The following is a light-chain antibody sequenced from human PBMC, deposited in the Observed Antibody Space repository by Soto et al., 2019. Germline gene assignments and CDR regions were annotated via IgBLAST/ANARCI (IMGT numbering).Light chain of an antibody. CDR3: QQYGSPPPYT. J-gene: IGKJ2*01. CDR2: GSS. V-gene: IGKV3-20*01. CDR1: QSVSNNY. Sequence: EVVLTQSPGTLSLSPGERATLSCRASQSVSNNYLAWYQQKPGQGPRLRIFGSSDRATGIPDRFSGSGSGTDFPLTISRLEPEDLAVYYCQQYGSPPPYTFGQGTKLEIK.